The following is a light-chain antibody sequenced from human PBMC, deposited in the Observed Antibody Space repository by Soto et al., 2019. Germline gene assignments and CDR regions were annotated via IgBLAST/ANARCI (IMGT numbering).Light chain of an antibody. J-gene: IGKJ4*01. CDR2: DAS. CDR3: QQFNSYPLT. V-gene: IGKV1-13*02. CDR1: QGISSA. Sequence: AILLTQSPSSLSASVGDRVTITCRASQGISSALAWYQQKPETAPKLLIYDASSLESGVPPRFSGSGSGTDFTLTLSSLQPEDFATYYCQQFNSYPLTFCGGTKVEIK.